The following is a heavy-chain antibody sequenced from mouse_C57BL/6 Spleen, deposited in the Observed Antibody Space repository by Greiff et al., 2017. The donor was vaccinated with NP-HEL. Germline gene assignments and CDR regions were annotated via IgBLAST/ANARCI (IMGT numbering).Heavy chain of an antibody. CDR2: IDPSDSYT. CDR3: ARGGQLRLQNFDY. J-gene: IGHJ2*01. V-gene: IGHV1-69*01. Sequence: QVQLQQSGAELVMPGASVKLSCKASGYTFTSYWMHWVKQRPGQGLEWIGEIDPSDSYTNYNQKFKGKSTLTVDKSSSTAYMQLSSLTSEDSAVYYCARGGQLRLQNFDYWGQGTTLTVSS. D-gene: IGHD3-2*02. CDR1: GYTFTSYW.